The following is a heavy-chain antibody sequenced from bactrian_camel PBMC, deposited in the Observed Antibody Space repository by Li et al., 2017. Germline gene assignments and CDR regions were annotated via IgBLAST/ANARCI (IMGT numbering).Heavy chain of an antibody. D-gene: IGHD5*01. V-gene: IGHV3S53*01. CDR3: AVVRTMDWACGFPLRSGRFGH. J-gene: IGHJ4*01. Sequence: HVQLVESGGGSVQAGGSLRLSCSASEYTYRSNSIGWFRQAPGKEREGVAAIDSDGNTSYGEAVKGRFTISQDSDKNTLYLQMNSLKPEDTAMYYCAVVRTMDWACGFPLRSGRFGHWGQGTQVTVS. CDR2: IDSDGNT. CDR1: EYTYRSNS.